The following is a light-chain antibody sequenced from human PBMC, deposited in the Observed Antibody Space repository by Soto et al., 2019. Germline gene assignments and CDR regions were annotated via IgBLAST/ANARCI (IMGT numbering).Light chain of an antibody. CDR1: QSVSRY. CDR3: QQRSDWPST. V-gene: IGKV3-11*01. Sequence: DIVLTQSPATLSLSPGERATLSCRASQSVSRYLAWYQQKPGQAPRLLIYDASNRATGIPARFSGSGSGTDGTLTISSLEPEDFAVYYCQQRSDWPSTVGGGTKVEI. J-gene: IGKJ4*01. CDR2: DAS.